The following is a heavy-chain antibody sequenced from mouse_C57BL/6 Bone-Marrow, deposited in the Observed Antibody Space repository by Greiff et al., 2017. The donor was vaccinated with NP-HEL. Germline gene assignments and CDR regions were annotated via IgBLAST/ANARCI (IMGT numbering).Heavy chain of an antibody. V-gene: IGHV2-9-1*01. Sequence: VKLVESGPGLVAPSQSLSITCTVSGFSLTSYAISWVRQPPGKGLEWLGVIWTGGGTNYNSALTSRLSISKDNSKSQVFLKMNSLQTDDTARYYCATSSCYAMDYWGQGTSVTVSS. CDR3: ATSSCYAMDY. J-gene: IGHJ4*01. D-gene: IGHD1-1*01. CDR2: IWTGGGT. CDR1: GFSLTSYA.